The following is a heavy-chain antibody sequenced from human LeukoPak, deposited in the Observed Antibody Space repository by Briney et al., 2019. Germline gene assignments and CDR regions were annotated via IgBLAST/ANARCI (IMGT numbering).Heavy chain of an antibody. CDR2: IIPIFGTA. CDR1: GGTFSSYA. CDR3: ARSVYYDILTHFDY. J-gene: IGHJ4*02. Sequence: SSVKVSCKASGGTFSSYAISWVRQAPGQGLEWMGGIIPIFGTANYAQKFQGRVTITTDESTSTTYMELSSLRSEDTSVYYCARSVYYDILTHFDYWGPGTLVTVSP. D-gene: IGHD3-9*01. V-gene: IGHV1-69*05.